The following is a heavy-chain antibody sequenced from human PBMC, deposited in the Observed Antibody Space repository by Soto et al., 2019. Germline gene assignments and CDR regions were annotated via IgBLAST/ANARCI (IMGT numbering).Heavy chain of an antibody. Sequence: QVQLQESGPGLVKPSQTLSLTCTVSGGSISSAGYYWNWIRQHPGKGLEWTGYIYNSGSTYYNPSLKRRVTISVDTSKIQFSLRLSSVTAADTAVYYCARDRGQYCSGGNCYYGEWFAPWGQGTLVTVSS. D-gene: IGHD2-15*01. CDR3: ARDRGQYCSGGNCYYGEWFAP. CDR1: GGSISSAGYY. V-gene: IGHV4-31*03. J-gene: IGHJ5*02. CDR2: IYNSGST.